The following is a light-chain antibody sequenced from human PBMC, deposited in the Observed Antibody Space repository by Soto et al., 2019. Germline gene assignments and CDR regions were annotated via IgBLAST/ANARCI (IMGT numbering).Light chain of an antibody. CDR1: QSVSSN. Sequence: EIVMTQSPATLSVAPGDRATLSCRATQSVSSNLAWYQQKPGQAPRLLIYGAFTRATAVPARFSGSGSGTEFTLTISSLQSEDFAVYYCQQYNNWPRTFGQGTQVDIK. CDR3: QQYNNWPRT. V-gene: IGKV3-15*01. J-gene: IGKJ1*01. CDR2: GAF.